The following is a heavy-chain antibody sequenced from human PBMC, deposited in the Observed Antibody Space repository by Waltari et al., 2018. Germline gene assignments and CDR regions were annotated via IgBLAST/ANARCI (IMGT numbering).Heavy chain of an antibody. Sequence: QVQLQESGPGLVKPSQTLSLTCTVSGGSISSGGYYWSWIRQHPGKGLEWIVYIYYSGSTYYNPSRKSRGTISVDTSKNQFSLKLSSVTAADTAVYYCARSPSLWFGELYPYFDYWGQGTLVTVSS. D-gene: IGHD3-10*01. CDR1: GGSISSGGYY. J-gene: IGHJ4*02. V-gene: IGHV4-31*03. CDR2: IYYSGST. CDR3: ARSPSLWFGELYPYFDY.